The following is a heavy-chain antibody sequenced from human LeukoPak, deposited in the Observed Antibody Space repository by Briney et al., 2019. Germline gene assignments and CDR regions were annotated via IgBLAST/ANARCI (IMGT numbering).Heavy chain of an antibody. CDR3: ARGGSGTYYHY. V-gene: IGHV4-59*01. CDR1: GGSISSYY. D-gene: IGHD1-26*01. Sequence: PSETLSLTCTVSGGSISSYYWSWIRQPPGKGLEWIGNIYDRGSTKYNPSLKSRVTISVDTSKNQFSLRLSSVTAADTAVYYCARGGSGTYYHYWGQGTLVTVSS. J-gene: IGHJ4*02. CDR2: IYDRGST.